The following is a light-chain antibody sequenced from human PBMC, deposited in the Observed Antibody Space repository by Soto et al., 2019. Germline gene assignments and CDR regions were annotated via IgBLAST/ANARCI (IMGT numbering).Light chain of an antibody. Sequence: DIQITQSPSTLSASVGDRVTITCRARQSISSWVAWYQQKPGKAPKLLIYDASSLESGVPSRFSGSGSGTEFTLTISSLQPDDFATYYCQQYNSYWTFGQGTKVDIK. V-gene: IGKV1-5*01. CDR1: QSISSW. CDR3: QQYNSYWT. CDR2: DAS. J-gene: IGKJ1*01.